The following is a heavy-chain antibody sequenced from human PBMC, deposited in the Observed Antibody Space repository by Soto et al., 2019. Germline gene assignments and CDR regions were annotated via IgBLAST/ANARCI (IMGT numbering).Heavy chain of an antibody. D-gene: IGHD1-20*01. Sequence: QVQLQESGPGLVKPAGTLSLTCAVSGGSISSSNWWSWVRQPPGKGLEWIGEIYHSGSTNYNPSLKSRVTISVDKSKNQFSLKLSSVTAADTAVYYCARKGIAGTTMGYYYGMDVWGQGTTVTVSS. J-gene: IGHJ6*02. CDR2: IYHSGST. CDR3: ARKGIAGTTMGYYYGMDV. CDR1: GGSISSSNW. V-gene: IGHV4-4*02.